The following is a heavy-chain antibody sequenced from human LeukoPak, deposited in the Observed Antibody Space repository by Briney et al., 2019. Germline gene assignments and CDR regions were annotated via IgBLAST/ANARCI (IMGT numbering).Heavy chain of an antibody. CDR2: ISAYNGNT. CDR1: GYTFTGYY. CDR3: ARDRYCSSTSCYTPPHWFDP. Sequence: GASVKVSCKASGYTFTGYYMHWVRQAPGQGLEWMGWISAYNGNTNYAQKLQGRVTMTTDTSTSTAYMELRSLRSDDTAVYYCARDRYCSSTSCYTPPHWFDPWGQGTLVTVSS. D-gene: IGHD2-2*02. J-gene: IGHJ5*02. V-gene: IGHV1-18*04.